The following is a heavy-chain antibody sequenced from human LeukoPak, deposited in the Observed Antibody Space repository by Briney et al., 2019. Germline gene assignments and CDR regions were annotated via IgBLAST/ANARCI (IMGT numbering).Heavy chain of an antibody. Sequence: GGSLRLSCAVSGFTFSNSGMSWVRQAPGKGLEWVSAISGSGGSTYYADSVKGRFTISRDNSKNTLYLQMNSLRAEDTAVYYCAKDPGYSSGSSFFDYWGQGTLVTVSS. CDR2: ISGSGGST. V-gene: IGHV3-23*01. D-gene: IGHD6-19*01. J-gene: IGHJ4*02. CDR3: AKDPGYSSGSSFFDY. CDR1: GFTFSNSG.